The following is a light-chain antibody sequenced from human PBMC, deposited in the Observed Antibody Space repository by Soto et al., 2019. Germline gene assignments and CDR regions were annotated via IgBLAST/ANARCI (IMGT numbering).Light chain of an antibody. CDR1: QDISSA. CDR3: RQFNAYPLT. J-gene: IGKJ4*01. Sequence: ATLLTQSPSSLSASLGDRVIITCRASQDISSALAWFQQKPGKTPKLLISDASTLESGGPSRFSGSGSGTDFTLPISGLQPEDFAAYYCRQFNAYPLTFGGGTKVGI. CDR2: DAS. V-gene: IGKV1-13*02.